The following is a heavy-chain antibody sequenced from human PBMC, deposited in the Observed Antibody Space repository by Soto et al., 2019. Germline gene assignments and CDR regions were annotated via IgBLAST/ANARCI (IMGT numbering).Heavy chain of an antibody. CDR1: GFTSSSYG. D-gene: IGHD3-22*01. V-gene: IGHV3-74*01. CDR2: ISNDGSST. Sequence: GSLRLSCAASGFTSSSYGIHWVRQAPGKGLVWVSRISNDGSSTNYADSVKGRFTISRDNAKNTVYLQMNSLRAEDTAVYYCARDTYYYDSSDHFSADAFDIWGQGTMVTVSS. CDR3: ARDTYYYDSSDHFSADAFDI. J-gene: IGHJ3*02.